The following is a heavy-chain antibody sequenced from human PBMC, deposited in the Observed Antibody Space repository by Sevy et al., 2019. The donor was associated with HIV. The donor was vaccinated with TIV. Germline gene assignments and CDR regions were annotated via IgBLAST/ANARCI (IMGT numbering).Heavy chain of an antibody. CDR3: VQEIRAKNHV. V-gene: IGHV3-21*01. CDR2: ISSSFDI. J-gene: IGHJ6*02. Sequence: GGSLRLSCAASGFTFSVYSMNWVRQAPGKGLEWVSSISSSFDINYADSLKGRITVSRDNAKNELYLQMNSLRADDTAIYYCVQEIRAKNHVWGQGTTVTVSS. CDR1: GFTFSVYS.